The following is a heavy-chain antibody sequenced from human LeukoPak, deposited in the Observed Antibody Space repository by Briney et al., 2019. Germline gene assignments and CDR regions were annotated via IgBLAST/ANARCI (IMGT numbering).Heavy chain of an antibody. D-gene: IGHD6-13*01. V-gene: IGHV1-8*01. CDR2: MNPNSGNT. CDR3: ATYSGSSGRGVDP. CDR1: GYTFTNHD. J-gene: IGHJ5*02. Sequence: GAPVKVSCKASGYTFTNHDINWVRQATGQGLEWMGWMNPNSGNTGYAQKFQGRITMTRDTSISTAYMELSSLTSEDTAIYFCATYSGSSGRGVDPWGQGTLVTVSS.